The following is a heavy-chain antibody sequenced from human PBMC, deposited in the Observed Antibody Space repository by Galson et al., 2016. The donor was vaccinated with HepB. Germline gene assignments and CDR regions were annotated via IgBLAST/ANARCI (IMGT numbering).Heavy chain of an antibody. CDR1: GVTFSPSA. CDR3: AARGNSWPYY. V-gene: IGHV1-58*01. CDR2: IVADNGGT. Sequence: SVKVSCKASGVTFSPSAVQWVRQARGQHLEWIGWIVADNGGTKYAQKFQERVTITRDMSTRTAYMELSSLTSEDTAVYYCAARGNSWPYYWGQGTLVTVSS. J-gene: IGHJ4*02. D-gene: IGHD6-13*01.